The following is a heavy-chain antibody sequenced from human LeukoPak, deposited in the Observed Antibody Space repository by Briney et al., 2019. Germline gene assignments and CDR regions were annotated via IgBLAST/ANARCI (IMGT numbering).Heavy chain of an antibody. Sequence: GESLKISCKGSGYSFTSYWISWVRQLPGKGLEWMGRIDPSDSYTNYSPSFQGHVTISADKSISTAYLRWSSLKASDTAMYYCARGTYYDILTGYNTPFDYWGQGTLVTVSS. CDR3: ARGTYYDILTGYNTPFDY. V-gene: IGHV5-10-1*01. CDR2: IDPSDSYT. CDR1: GYSFTSYW. D-gene: IGHD3-9*01. J-gene: IGHJ4*02.